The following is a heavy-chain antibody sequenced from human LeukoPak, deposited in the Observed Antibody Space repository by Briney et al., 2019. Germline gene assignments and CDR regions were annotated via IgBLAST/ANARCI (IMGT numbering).Heavy chain of an antibody. Sequence: SETLSLTCTVSGGSISSYYWSWIRQPPGKGLEWIGYIYYSGSTNYNPSLKSRVTISVDTSKNQFFLKLSSVTAADTAVYYCARPGIAAAGDWYFDLWGRGTLVTVSS. D-gene: IGHD6-13*01. V-gene: IGHV4-59*08. CDR1: GGSISSYY. J-gene: IGHJ2*01. CDR3: ARPGIAAAGDWYFDL. CDR2: IYYSGST.